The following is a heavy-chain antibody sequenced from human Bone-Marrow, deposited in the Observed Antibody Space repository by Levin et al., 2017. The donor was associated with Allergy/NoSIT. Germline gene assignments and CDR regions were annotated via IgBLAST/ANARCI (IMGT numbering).Heavy chain of an antibody. J-gene: IGHJ3*02. V-gene: IGHV4-34*01. D-gene: IGHD2-15*01. CDR2: INHSGST. Sequence: SQTLSLTCAVYGGSFSGSYWSWIRQPPGKGLEWIGEINHSGSTNYNPSLKSRVTISVDTSKNQFSLKLSSVTAADTAVYYCARDGYCSGGSCYSASDAFDIWGQGTMVTVSS. CDR1: GGSFSGSY. CDR3: ARDGYCSGGSCYSASDAFDI.